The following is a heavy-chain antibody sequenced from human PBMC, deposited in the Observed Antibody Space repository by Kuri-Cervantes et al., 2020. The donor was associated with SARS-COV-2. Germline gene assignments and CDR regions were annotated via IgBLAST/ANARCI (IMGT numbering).Heavy chain of an antibody. D-gene: IGHD2-15*01. CDR3: ARLLVDCRGGSWCLGFGY. J-gene: IGHJ4*02. Sequence: ASVKVSCKASGYTFTSYYMHWVRQAPGQGLEWMGIINPNGGSTSYAQKFQGRVTMTRDTSTSTVYMELSSLRSEDTAVYYCARLLVDCRGGSWCLGFGYWGQGTLVTVSS. CDR2: INPNGGST. V-gene: IGHV1-46*01. CDR1: GYTFTSYY.